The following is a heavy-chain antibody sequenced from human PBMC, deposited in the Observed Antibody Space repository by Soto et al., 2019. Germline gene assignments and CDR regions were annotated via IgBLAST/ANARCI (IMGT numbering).Heavy chain of an antibody. J-gene: IGHJ4*02. CDR2: IKDDGSEK. V-gene: IGHV3-7*01. CDR3: ARGGLDY. CDR1: GFTFSTYW. Sequence: EVQLVQSGGGLVQPGGSLRLSCAASGFTFSTYWRNWVRQAPGKGLEWVANIKDDGSEKYYVDSVKGRFTISRDNAKNSLYLQVNSLRAEDTAVYYCARGGLDYWGQGTLVTVSS.